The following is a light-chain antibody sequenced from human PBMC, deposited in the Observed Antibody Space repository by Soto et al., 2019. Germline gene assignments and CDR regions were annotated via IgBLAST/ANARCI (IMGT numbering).Light chain of an antibody. CDR3: QQYGSPLT. Sequence: EIVLTQSPGTLSLSPGERASLSCRASQSVSSSYLAWYQRKPGQTPRLLIYGASNRATGIPDRFSGSGSGTDFTLTISRLEPEDFAVYYCQQYGSPLTFGGGTKVDIK. CDR2: GAS. CDR1: QSVSSSY. J-gene: IGKJ4*01. V-gene: IGKV3-20*01.